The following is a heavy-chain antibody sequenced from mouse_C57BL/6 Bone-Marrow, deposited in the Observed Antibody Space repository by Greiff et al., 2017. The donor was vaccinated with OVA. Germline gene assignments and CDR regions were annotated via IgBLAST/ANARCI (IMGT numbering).Heavy chain of an antibody. CDR2: IDPSDSYT. V-gene: IGHV1-50*01. J-gene: IGHJ2*01. D-gene: IGHD1-2*01. Sequence: QVQLQQPGAELVKPGASVKLSCKASGYTFTSYWMQWVKQRPGQGLEWIGEIDPSDSYTNYNQKFKGKATLTVDTSPSTAYMQLSSLTSEDSAVYYCARWALLRNDWGQGTTLTVSS. CDR3: ARWALLRND. CDR1: GYTFTSYW.